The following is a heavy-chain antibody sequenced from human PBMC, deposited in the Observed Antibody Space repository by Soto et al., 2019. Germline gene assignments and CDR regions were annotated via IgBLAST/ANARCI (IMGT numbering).Heavy chain of an antibody. Sequence: EVQLVQSGAEVKKPGESVKISCKGSGYSFISYWVGWVRQMPGKGLEWMGIIYPGDSDTRYSPSFQGQVTISVDRPSSTAYLQWSSLKASDTAMYYCARHKAGVRQYDTSGDYPFEYWGQGSLVAVSS. CDR2: IYPGDSDT. CDR3: ARHKAGVRQYDTSGDYPFEY. CDR1: GYSFISYW. D-gene: IGHD3-22*01. J-gene: IGHJ4*02. V-gene: IGHV5-51*01.